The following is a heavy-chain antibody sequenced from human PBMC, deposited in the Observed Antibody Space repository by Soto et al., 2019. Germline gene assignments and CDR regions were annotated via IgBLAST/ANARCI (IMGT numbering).Heavy chain of an antibody. V-gene: IGHV3-23*01. CDR3: AKVQITIFGVVIILEAFDI. CDR2: ISGSGGST. J-gene: IGHJ3*02. Sequence: EVQLLESGGGLVQPGGSLRLSCAASGFTFSSYAMSWVRQAPGKGLEWVSAISGSGGSTHYADSVKGRFTISRDNSKNTLYLQMNSLRAEDTAVYYCAKVQITIFGVVIILEAFDIWGQGTMVTVSS. CDR1: GFTFSSYA. D-gene: IGHD3-3*01.